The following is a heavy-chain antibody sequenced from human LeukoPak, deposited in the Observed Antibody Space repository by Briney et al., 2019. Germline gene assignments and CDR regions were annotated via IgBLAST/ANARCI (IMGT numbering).Heavy chain of an antibody. CDR3: ATRGRSGASDN. Sequence: GGSLRLSCAASGFIVSSYTMRWVRQAPGKGLEWVSSFSDDGHTYYADSVKGRFIISRDISKNTLYVQMNSLRAEDTAVYYCATRGRSGASDNWGQGALVTVSS. V-gene: IGHV3-23*01. J-gene: IGHJ4*02. CDR1: GFIVSSYT. CDR2: FSDDGHT. D-gene: IGHD3-10*01.